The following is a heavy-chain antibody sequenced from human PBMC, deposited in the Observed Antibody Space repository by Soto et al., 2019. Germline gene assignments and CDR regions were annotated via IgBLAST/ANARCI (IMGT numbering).Heavy chain of an antibody. CDR3: ARGGYYDSSGSRNYYYYGMNV. CDR1: VYTFTSYG. CDR2: ISAYDGNT. V-gene: IGHV1-18*01. Sequence: ASVTVSCKDSVYTFTSYGIDWVRQAPGQGLEWLGWISAYDGNTKYAQILQGRVSLTTDTSTNTAYMELRSLRSDDTAMYFCARGGYYDSSGSRNYYYYGMNVWGQGTTVTVSS. D-gene: IGHD3-22*01. J-gene: IGHJ6*02.